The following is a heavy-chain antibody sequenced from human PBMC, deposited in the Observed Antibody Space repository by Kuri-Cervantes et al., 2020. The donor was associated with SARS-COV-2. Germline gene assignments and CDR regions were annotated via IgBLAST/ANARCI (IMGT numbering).Heavy chain of an antibody. CDR1: GDTSNNLA. Sequence: SVKVSCKASGDTSNNLAFTWVRQAPGQGLEWMGGIAPLSDVPHYAQNFQGRITLTADKLTNTAYLELYSLRSEDTAVYFCARAEYYDLFTGYNRIDPWGQGTLVTVSS. CDR3: ARAEYYDLFTGYNRIDP. D-gene: IGHD3-9*01. J-gene: IGHJ5*02. V-gene: IGHV1-69*10. CDR2: IAPLSDVP.